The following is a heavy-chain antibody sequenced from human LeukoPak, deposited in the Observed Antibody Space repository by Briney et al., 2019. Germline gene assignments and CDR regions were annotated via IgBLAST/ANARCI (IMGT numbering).Heavy chain of an antibody. V-gene: IGHV3-23*01. CDR3: AKIAVAGYYFYSMDV. CDR2: IAGSGRST. Sequence: GGSLRLSCAASGFTFINYAMSWVRQAPGKGLESVSTIAGSGRSTYYADSVKGRFTISRDNSKNTLFLQMNSLRADDTAVYYYAKIAVAGYYFYSMDVWGRGTTVTVSS. J-gene: IGHJ6*03. CDR1: GFTFINYA. D-gene: IGHD6-19*01.